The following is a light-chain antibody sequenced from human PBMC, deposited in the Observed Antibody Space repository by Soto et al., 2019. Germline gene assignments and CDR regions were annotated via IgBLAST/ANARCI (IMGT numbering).Light chain of an antibody. V-gene: IGKV3-15*01. Sequence: EILMTQSPATLSVSPGERATLSCRASQSVSSNLAWYQQKPGQAPRLLIYGASTRATGIPDRFSGSGSGTEFTLTISSLQSEDFEVYYCQQYNNWPGTFGQGTKVEIK. CDR2: GAS. CDR3: QQYNNWPGT. CDR1: QSVSSN. J-gene: IGKJ1*01.